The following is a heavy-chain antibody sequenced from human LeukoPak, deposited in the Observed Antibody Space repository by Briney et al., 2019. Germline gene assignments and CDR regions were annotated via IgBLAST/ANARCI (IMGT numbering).Heavy chain of an antibody. Sequence: ASVKVSCKASGYTFTSYGISWVRQAPGQGLEWMGWISAYNGNTNYAQKLQGRVTMTTDKPTSTAYMELRSLRSDDTAVYYCARSRNGHDILTGYYTPFDYWGQGTLVTVS. D-gene: IGHD3-9*01. V-gene: IGHV1-18*01. CDR1: GYTFTSYG. CDR3: ARSRNGHDILTGYYTPFDY. CDR2: ISAYNGNT. J-gene: IGHJ4*02.